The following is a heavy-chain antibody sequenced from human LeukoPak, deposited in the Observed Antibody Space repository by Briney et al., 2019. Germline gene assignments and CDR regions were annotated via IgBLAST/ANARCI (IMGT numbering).Heavy chain of an antibody. D-gene: IGHD3-10*01. V-gene: IGHV3-23*01. J-gene: IGHJ4*02. CDR1: GFTFTDFA. Sequence: GGSLRLSCVISGFTFTDFAMTWVRQAPGKGLEWVSSISFTGDRTYYADSVKGRFTISRDFSTNTLLLQLNSLRAEDTAVYYCARDDLRVRGVIIVDYFDYWGQGTLVTVSS. CDR2: ISFTGDRT. CDR3: ARDDLRVRGVIIVDYFDY.